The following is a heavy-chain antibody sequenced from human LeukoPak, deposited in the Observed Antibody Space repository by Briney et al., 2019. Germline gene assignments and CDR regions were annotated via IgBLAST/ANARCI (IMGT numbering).Heavy chain of an antibody. CDR1: GFTFSSYA. D-gene: IGHD6-19*01. V-gene: IGHV3-23*01. CDR2: ISGSGGST. CDR3: AKALIASIAVAGTGSFDY. Sequence: PGGSLRLSCAASGFTFSSYAMSWVREAPGKGLEWVSAISGSGGSTYYADSVKGRFTISRDNSKNTLYLRMNSLRAEDTAVYYCAKALIASIAVAGTGSFDYWGQGTLVTVSS. J-gene: IGHJ4*02.